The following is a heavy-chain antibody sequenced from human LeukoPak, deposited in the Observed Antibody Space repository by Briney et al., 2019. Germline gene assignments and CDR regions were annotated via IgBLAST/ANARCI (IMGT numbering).Heavy chain of an antibody. CDR2: IHYSGST. CDR1: GGSISSGGYY. CDR3: ASTYYYDSSGYPV. V-gene: IGHV4-31*03. J-gene: IGHJ6*02. D-gene: IGHD3-22*01. Sequence: SETLSLTCTVSGGSISSGGYYWSWIRQHPGKGLEWIGYIHYSGSTYYNPSLKSRVTISVDTSKNQFSLKLSSVTAADTAVYYCASTYYYDSSGYPVWGQGTTVTVSS.